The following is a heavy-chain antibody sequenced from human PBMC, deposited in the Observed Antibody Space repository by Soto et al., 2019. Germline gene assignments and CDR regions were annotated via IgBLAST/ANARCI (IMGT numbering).Heavy chain of an antibody. CDR2: INPNSGGT. CDR1: GYTFTGYY. D-gene: IGHD4-4*01. V-gene: IGHV1-2*02. Sequence: ASVKVSCKASGYTFTGYYMHWVRQAPGQGLEWMGWINPNSGGTNYAQKFQGRVTMTRDTSISTAYMELSRLRSDDTAVYYCARDHYSNYGAGPDYYGMDVWGQGTTVTVYS. CDR3: ARDHYSNYGAGPDYYGMDV. J-gene: IGHJ6*02.